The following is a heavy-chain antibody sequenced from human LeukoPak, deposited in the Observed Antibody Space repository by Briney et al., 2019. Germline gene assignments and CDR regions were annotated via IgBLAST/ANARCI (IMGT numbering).Heavy chain of an antibody. CDR3: ARVSQYSFGSFDY. Sequence: PGGSLRLSCAASGFTFSNYWMSWVRQAPGKGLEWVANIKQDGGVKYYVDSVKGRFTISRDNAKNSVYLQMNSLRAEDTAVYYCARVSQYSFGSFDYWGQGTLVTVSS. D-gene: IGHD5-18*01. V-gene: IGHV3-7*01. CDR2: IKQDGGVK. CDR1: GFTFSNYW. J-gene: IGHJ4*02.